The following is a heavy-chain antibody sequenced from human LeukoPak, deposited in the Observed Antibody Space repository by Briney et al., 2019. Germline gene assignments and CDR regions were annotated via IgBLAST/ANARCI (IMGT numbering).Heavy chain of an antibody. J-gene: IGHJ4*02. Sequence: GGSLRLSCAASGFTVSSNYMSWVRQAPGKGLEWVSVIYSGGSTYYADSVKGRFTISRDNSKNTLYLQMNSLRAEDTAVYYCARSSRGDSSGYYARYFDYWGQGTLVTVSS. CDR1: GFTVSSNY. CDR2: IYSGGST. D-gene: IGHD3-22*01. V-gene: IGHV3-66*02. CDR3: ARSSRGDSSGYYARYFDY.